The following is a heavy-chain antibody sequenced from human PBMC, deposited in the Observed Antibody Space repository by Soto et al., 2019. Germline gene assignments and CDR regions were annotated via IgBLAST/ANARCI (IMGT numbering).Heavy chain of an antibody. CDR1: GFTFSTYW. CDR3: ARDAYYDMGV. J-gene: IGHJ6*02. Sequence: EVQLVESGGGLVQPGRSLRLSCVGSGFTFSTYWMHWVRQAPGKGLVWVSRINSDGSTTNYADSVKGRFTISRDNAKNTLYLQMNSLRAEDTAVYYCARDAYYDMGVWGRGTTVTVSS. V-gene: IGHV3-74*01. CDR2: INSDGSTT.